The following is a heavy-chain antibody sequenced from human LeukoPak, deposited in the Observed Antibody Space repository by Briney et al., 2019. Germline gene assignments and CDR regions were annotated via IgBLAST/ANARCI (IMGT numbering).Heavy chain of an antibody. V-gene: IGHV3-21*01. Sequence: NPGGSLRLSCAASGFTFSSYSMNWVRQAPGKGLEWVSSISSSSSYIYYADSVKGRFTISRDNAKNSLYLQMNSLRAEDTAVYYCASDRSRLFDYWGQGTLVTVSS. CDR1: GFTFSSYS. CDR2: ISSSSSYI. CDR3: ASDRSRLFDY. J-gene: IGHJ4*02. D-gene: IGHD3-22*01.